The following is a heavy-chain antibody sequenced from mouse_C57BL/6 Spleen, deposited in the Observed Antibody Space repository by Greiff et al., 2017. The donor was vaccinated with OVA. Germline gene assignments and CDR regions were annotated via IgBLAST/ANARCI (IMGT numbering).Heavy chain of an antibody. J-gene: IGHJ3*01. D-gene: IGHD1-1*01. Sequence: QVQLKQSGPELVKPGASVKISCKASGYAFSSSWMTWVKQRPGKGLEWIGRIYPGDGDTNYNGKFKGKATLTADKSSSTAYMQLSSLTSEDSAVYFCAREDYYGSSWFAYWGQGTLVTVSA. CDR2: IYPGDGDT. V-gene: IGHV1-82*01. CDR1: GYAFSSSW. CDR3: AREDYYGSSWFAY.